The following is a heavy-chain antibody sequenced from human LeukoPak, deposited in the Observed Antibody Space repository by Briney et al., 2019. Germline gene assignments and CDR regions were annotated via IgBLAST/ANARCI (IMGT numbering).Heavy chain of an antibody. Sequence: SQTLSLTCAVSGGSISSGGYSWSWIRQPPGKGLEWIGYIYHSGSTYYNPSLKSRVTISVDRSKNQFSLKLSSVTAADTAVYYCARVRSGGSWAEAFDIWGQGTMVTVPS. D-gene: IGHD2-15*01. CDR3: ARVRSGGSWAEAFDI. V-gene: IGHV4-30-2*01. CDR1: GGSISSGGYS. CDR2: IYHSGST. J-gene: IGHJ3*02.